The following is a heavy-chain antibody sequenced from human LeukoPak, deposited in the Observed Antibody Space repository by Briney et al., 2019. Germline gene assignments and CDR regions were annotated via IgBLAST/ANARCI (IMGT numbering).Heavy chain of an antibody. J-gene: IGHJ4*02. Sequence: GGSLRLSCAACGFTFSRHSMTWLRQAPGKGLEWVANINLDGSERFYVDFVKGRFTISRDNADNSMYLQMNSLRAEDTAVYYWGRVIAGAIDYWGQGTLVTVSS. CDR3: GRVIAGAIDY. V-gene: IGHV3-7*01. D-gene: IGHD6-13*01. CDR2: INLDGSER. CDR1: GFTFSRHS.